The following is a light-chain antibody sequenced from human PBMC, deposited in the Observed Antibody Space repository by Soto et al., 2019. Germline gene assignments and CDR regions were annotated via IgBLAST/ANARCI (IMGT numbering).Light chain of an antibody. V-gene: IGKV2-30*01. CDR3: MQGTHWPRT. J-gene: IGKJ1*01. CDR1: QSLMYTNGNTY. CDR2: KVS. Sequence: DVVVTQSPLSLPVTLGQPASISCRSSQSLMYTNGNTYLAWFQQRPGQSPRRLIYKVSIRDSGVPDRFSGSGSGTEFTLTISRVEAEDVGVYYCMQGTHWPRTFGQGTKVEIK.